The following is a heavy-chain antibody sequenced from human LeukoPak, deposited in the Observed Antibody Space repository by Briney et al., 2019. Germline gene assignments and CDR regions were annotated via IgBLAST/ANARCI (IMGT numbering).Heavy chain of an antibody. V-gene: IGHV3-11*01. J-gene: IGHJ5*02. Sequence: GSLRLSCAASGFTFSDYYMSWIRQAPGKGLEWVSYISSSGSTIYYADSVKGRFTISRDNAKNSLYLQTNSLRAEDTAVYYCARAVVYATWFDPWGQGTLVTVSS. D-gene: IGHD2-8*02. CDR1: GFTFSDYY. CDR2: ISSSGSTI. CDR3: ARAVVYATWFDP.